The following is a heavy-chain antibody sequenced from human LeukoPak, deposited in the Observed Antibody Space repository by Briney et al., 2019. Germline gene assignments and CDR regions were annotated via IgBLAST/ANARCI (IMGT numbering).Heavy chain of an antibody. J-gene: IGHJ6*03. CDR3: ARVPRGGQLLRRVYYYYMDV. CDR1: GGSISSGSYY. CDR2: TYYSGST. V-gene: IGHV4-61*01. D-gene: IGHD2-2*01. Sequence: PSETLSLTCNVSGGSISSGSYYWSWIRQPPGKGLEWIGYTYYSGSTNYNPSLKSRVTISVDTSKNQFSLKLSSVTAADTAVYYCARVPRGGQLLRRVYYYYMDVWGKGTTVTVSS.